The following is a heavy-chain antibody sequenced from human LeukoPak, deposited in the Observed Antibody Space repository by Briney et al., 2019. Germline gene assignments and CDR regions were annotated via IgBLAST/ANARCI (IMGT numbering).Heavy chain of an antibody. CDR1: GGSTSSYY. V-gene: IGHV4-4*07. CDR2: ICTSGST. J-gene: IGHJ4*02. CDR3: ARARYYGSGNYLIDY. Sequence: SETLSLTCTVSGGSTSSYYWSWIRQPAGKELEWIGRICTSGSTNYNPSLKSRVTMSVDTSKSQFSLKLTSVTAADTAVYYCARARYYGSGNYLIDYWGQGALVTVSS. D-gene: IGHD3-10*01.